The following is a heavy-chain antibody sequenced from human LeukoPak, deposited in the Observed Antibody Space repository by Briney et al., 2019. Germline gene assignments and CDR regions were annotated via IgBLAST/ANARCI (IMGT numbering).Heavy chain of an antibody. V-gene: IGHV3-74*01. Sequence: PGGALRLSCVASGLTFSRDWVHWVRQAPGKGVVWVSRISGDGRSTSYADSVKGRFIISRDNAKKTLYLQMNSLRAEDTAVYYCASFYYDPTGHWGQGTLVTVSS. D-gene: IGHD3-22*01. CDR1: GLTFSRDW. CDR2: ISGDGRST. CDR3: ASFYYDPTGH. J-gene: IGHJ4*02.